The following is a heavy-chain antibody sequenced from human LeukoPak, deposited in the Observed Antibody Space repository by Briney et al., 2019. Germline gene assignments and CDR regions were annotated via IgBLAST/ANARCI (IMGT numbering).Heavy chain of an antibody. D-gene: IGHD3-22*01. CDR3: ARMTYDSSGYHYYYYYMDV. CDR2: IYYCESI. CDR1: FRSISSSSYY. V-gene: IGHV4-39*01. J-gene: IGHJ6*03. Sequence: SESLSLTCTVSFRSISSSSYYWGWIRQPPGKGLEWIGRIYYCESIYYNPSVKSRFTITVDTSKNQFSLKLSSVTAADTAVYYCARMTYDSSGYHYYYYYMDVWGKGTTVTISS.